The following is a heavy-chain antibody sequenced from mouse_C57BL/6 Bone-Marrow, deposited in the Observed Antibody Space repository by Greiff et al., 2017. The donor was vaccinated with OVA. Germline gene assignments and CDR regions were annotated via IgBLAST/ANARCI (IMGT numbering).Heavy chain of an antibody. Sequence: VQLKESGAELVRPGASVKLSCTASGFNIKDDYMHWVKQRPEQGLEWIGWIDPENGDTEYASKFQGKATITADTSSNTAYLQLSSLTSEDTAVYYCARCYYGSSYPYWYFDVWGTGTTVTVSS. J-gene: IGHJ1*03. D-gene: IGHD1-1*01. V-gene: IGHV14-4*01. CDR3: ARCYYGSSYPYWYFDV. CDR2: IDPENGDT. CDR1: GFNIKDDY.